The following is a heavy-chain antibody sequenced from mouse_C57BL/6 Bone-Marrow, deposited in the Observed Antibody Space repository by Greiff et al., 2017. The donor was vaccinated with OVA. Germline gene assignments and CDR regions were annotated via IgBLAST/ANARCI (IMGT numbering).Heavy chain of an antibody. Sequence: VQLQQSGAELVMPGASVKLSCKASGYTFTSYWMHWVKQRPGQGLEWIGEIDPSDSYTNYNQKFKGKSTLTVDKSSSTAYMQLSSLTSEDSAVYYCARDLYWYFDVWGTGTTVTVSS. CDR3: ARDLYWYFDV. CDR2: IDPSDSYT. V-gene: IGHV1-69*01. CDR1: GYTFTSYW. J-gene: IGHJ1*03.